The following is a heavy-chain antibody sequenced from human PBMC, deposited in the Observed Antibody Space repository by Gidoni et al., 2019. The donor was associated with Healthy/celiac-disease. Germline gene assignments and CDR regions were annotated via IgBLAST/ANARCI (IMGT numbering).Heavy chain of an antibody. CDR2: SSGSGGST. J-gene: IGHJ4*02. V-gene: IGHV3-23*01. D-gene: IGHD3-3*01. CDR3: AKLGKWAVTNQWIDY. CDR1: GFTFSGYA. Sequence: EVQLLESGGGLVQPGGSLRRSCAASGFTFSGYAMSWVRQAPGKGLEWVSASSGSGGSTYYADSVKGRFTISRDKSKNTLYLKMNSLRAEDTAVYYCAKLGKWAVTNQWIDYWGQGTLVTVSS.